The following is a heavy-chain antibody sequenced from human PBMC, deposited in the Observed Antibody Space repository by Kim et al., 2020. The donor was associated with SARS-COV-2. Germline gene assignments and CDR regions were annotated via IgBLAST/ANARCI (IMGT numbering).Heavy chain of an antibody. D-gene: IGHD2-2*01. V-gene: IGHV3-7*03. CDR2: INPDGSQK. Sequence: GGSLRLSCAASGFTFSTYWMSWVRQAPGKGLEWVAIINPDGSQKYYVDSVRGRFSISRDSAENSLYLQMDSLRAEDTAVYYCARDHRGYSTSDWGQGPL. CDR3: ARDHRGYSTSD. J-gene: IGHJ4*02. CDR1: GFTFSTYW.